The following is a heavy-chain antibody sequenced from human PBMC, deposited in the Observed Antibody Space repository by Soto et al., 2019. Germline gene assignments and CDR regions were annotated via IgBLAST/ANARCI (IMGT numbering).Heavy chain of an antibody. Sequence: QVQLVESGGGLVKPGGSLRLSCAASGFTFSDYYMIWIRQAPGEGLEWVSYISTSRRTTYYADSVKGRFTISRDNANNSLYLQMNSLRVEDTAVYYCARVDRTYLSPHFYYAMDVWGQGTTVTVSS. V-gene: IGHV3-11*01. CDR2: ISTSRRTT. J-gene: IGHJ6*02. CDR1: GFTFSDYY. CDR3: ARVDRTYLSPHFYYAMDV. D-gene: IGHD1-26*01.